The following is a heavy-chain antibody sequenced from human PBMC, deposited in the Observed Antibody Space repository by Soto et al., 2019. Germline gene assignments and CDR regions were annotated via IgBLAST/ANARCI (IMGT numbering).Heavy chain of an antibody. CDR1: GGTFSRHA. CDR2: IVPLFGTA. J-gene: IGHJ4*02. CDR3: ARDYGHDCSGGNCYFYF. D-gene: IGHD2-15*01. Sequence: QVQLVQSGAEVKKPGSSVKVSCKASGGTFSRHAINWVRQAPGHGLQWMGGIVPLFGTANYAQKFQGRVTITADESTSTAHMELRSLRSEDTDVYYCARDYGHDCSGGNCYFYFWGQVTLVTVSS. V-gene: IGHV1-69*01.